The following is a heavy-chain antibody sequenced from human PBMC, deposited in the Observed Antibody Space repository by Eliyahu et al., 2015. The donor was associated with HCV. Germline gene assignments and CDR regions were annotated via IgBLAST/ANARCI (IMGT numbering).Heavy chain of an antibody. J-gene: IGHJ4*02. D-gene: IGHD3-22*01. CDR2: INPDGSTT. CDR1: GFTFSGYW. CDR3: ARSYYYDGSGYYYGD. V-gene: IGHV3-74*01. Sequence: EVHLVESGGGLVQPGGSLRLSCAASGFTFSGYWMHWVRQAPGKGLVWVSRINPDGSTTTYADSVKGRFTISRDNAKNTLYLQMNSLRAEDTAVYYCARSYYYDGSGYYYGDWGQGTLVTVSS.